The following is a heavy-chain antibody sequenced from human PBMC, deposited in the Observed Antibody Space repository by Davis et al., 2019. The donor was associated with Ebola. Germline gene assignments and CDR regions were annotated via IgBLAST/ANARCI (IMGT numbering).Heavy chain of an antibody. CDR3: ARVRILYYGMDV. CDR2: INHSGST. D-gene: IGHD2/OR15-2a*01. Sequence: SETLSLTCAVYGGSFSGYYWSWIRQPPGKGLEWIGEINHSGSTNYNPSLKSRVTISVDTSKNQFSLKLSSVTAADTAVYYCARVRILYYGMDVWGQGTTVTVSS. J-gene: IGHJ6*02. CDR1: GGSFSGYY. V-gene: IGHV4-34*01.